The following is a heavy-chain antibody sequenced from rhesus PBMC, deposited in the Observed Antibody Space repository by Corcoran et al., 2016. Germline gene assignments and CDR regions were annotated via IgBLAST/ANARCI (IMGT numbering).Heavy chain of an antibody. V-gene: IGHV4S10*01. J-gene: IGHJ4*01. CDR1: GGSISDSYR. CDR2: INGSSTST. CDR3: ARDLDY. Sequence: QVQLQESGPGVVKPSETLSLTCAVSGGSISDSYRWSWIRQPPGKGLEWIGYINGSSTSTNYNPSLKSRVTISKDTSKNQFSLKLSSVTAADTAVYYCARDLDYWGQGVLVTVSS.